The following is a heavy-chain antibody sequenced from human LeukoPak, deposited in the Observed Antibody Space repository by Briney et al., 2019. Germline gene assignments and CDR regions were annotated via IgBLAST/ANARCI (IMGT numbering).Heavy chain of an antibody. Sequence: ASVKVSCKASGYTFTCYYMHWVRQAPGQGLEWMGWINPNSGGTNYAQKFQGRVTMTRDTAISTAYMELSRLRSDDTAVYYCARERITMIVVAHDAFDIWGQGTMVTVSS. CDR1: GYTFTCYY. CDR3: ARERITMIVVAHDAFDI. V-gene: IGHV1-2*02. CDR2: INPNSGGT. D-gene: IGHD3-22*01. J-gene: IGHJ3*02.